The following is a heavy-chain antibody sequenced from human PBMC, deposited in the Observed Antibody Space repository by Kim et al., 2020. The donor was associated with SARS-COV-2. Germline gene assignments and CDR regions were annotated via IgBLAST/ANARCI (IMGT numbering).Heavy chain of an antibody. V-gene: IGHV1-18*01. CDR1: GYTFTSYG. J-gene: IGHJ5*02. CDR3: VRQSLHFRGSWFDP. Sequence: ASVKVSCKASGYTFTSYGISWVRQAPGQGLEWMGWISPNNGNTNYAQKLQGRVTMTTDTSTSTAYMELRSLRSDDTTVYYCVRQSLHFRGSWFDPCGLGTPVTFST. D-gene: IGHD3-16*01. CDR2: ISPNNGNT.